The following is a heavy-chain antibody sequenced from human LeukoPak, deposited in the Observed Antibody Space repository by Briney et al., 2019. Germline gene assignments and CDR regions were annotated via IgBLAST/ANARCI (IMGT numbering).Heavy chain of an antibody. V-gene: IGHV3-30-3*01. CDR2: ISYDGSNK. D-gene: IGHD2-2*01. CDR3: ARGQDYCSSTSCPSHYFDY. CDR1: GFTSSSYA. Sequence: PGGSLRLSCAASGFTSSSYAMHWVRQAPGKGLEWVAVISYDGSNKYYADSVKGRFTISRDNSKNTLYLQMNSLRAEDTAVYYCARGQDYCSSTSCPSHYFDYWGQGTLVTVSS. J-gene: IGHJ4*02.